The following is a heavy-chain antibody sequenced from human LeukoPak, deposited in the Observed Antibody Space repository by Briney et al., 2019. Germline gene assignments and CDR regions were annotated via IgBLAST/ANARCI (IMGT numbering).Heavy chain of an antibody. D-gene: IGHD5-18*01. CDR1: GFTVSSNY. J-gene: IGHJ4*02. Sequence: GGSLRLSCAASGFTVSSNYMSWVRQAPGKGLEWVSVIYSGGSTYYADSLKGRFTISRDNAKNSLYLQMNSLRAEDTAVYYCARVYSYGSNYFDYWGQGTLVTVSS. CDR2: IYSGGST. CDR3: ARVYSYGSNYFDY. V-gene: IGHV3-53*01.